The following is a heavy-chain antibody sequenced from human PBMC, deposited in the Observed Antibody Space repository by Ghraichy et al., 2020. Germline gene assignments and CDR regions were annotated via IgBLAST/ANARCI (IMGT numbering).Heavy chain of an antibody. J-gene: IGHJ4*02. Sequence: GGSLRLSCAASGFTFSSYGMHWVRQAPGKGLEWVAVISYDGSNKYYADSVKGRFTISRDNSKNTLYLQMNSLRAEDTAVYYCAKGGDLIFGVVMGFDYWGQGTLVTVSS. D-gene: IGHD3-3*01. CDR1: GFTFSSYG. CDR3: AKGGDLIFGVVMGFDY. CDR2: ISYDGSNK. V-gene: IGHV3-30*18.